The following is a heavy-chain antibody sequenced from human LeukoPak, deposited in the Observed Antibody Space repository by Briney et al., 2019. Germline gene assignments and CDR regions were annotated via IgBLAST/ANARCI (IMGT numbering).Heavy chain of an antibody. CDR1: GFTFSSYA. D-gene: IGHD3-22*01. J-gene: IGHJ4*02. Sequence: GRSLRLSCAASGFTFSSYAMHWVRQAPGKGLEWVAVISYDGSNKYYADSVKGRFTISRDNSKNTLYLQMNSLRAEDTAVYYCARDRGSSGRYFDYWGQGTLVTVSS. V-gene: IGHV3-30*04. CDR3: ARDRGSSGRYFDY. CDR2: ISYDGSNK.